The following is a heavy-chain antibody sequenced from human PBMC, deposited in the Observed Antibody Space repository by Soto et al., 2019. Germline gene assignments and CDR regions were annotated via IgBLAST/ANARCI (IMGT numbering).Heavy chain of an antibody. D-gene: IGHD2-8*01. CDR1: GYSFTDYH. J-gene: IGHJ6*02. CDR3: ARGDSTDCSNGVCYPSYHYGMDV. Sequence: GASVKVSCKASGYSFTDYHIHWVRQAPGQGPEWLGRINPKSGGTSTAQKFQGWVTMTTDTSISTASMELTRLTSDDTAIYYCARGDSTDCSNGVCYPSYHYGMDVWGQGTTVTVSS. CDR2: INPKSGGT. V-gene: IGHV1-2*04.